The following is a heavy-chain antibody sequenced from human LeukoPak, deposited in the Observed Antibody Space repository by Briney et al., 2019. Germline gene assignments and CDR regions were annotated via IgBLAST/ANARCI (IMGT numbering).Heavy chain of an antibody. V-gene: IGHV3-74*01. CDR2: INSEGSST. J-gene: IGHJ4*02. CDR1: VFTLSIYC. D-gene: IGHD2/OR15-2a*01. CDR3: GRDFYDGFALDY. Sequence: GGSLRLSCAASVFTLSIYCTHCVREAPGKGRVWVSRINSEGSSTSYTDYVKGRFTISRDNARNSLYLQMDNLRAEDTGVYYWGRDFYDGFALDYWGQGTLVTVSS.